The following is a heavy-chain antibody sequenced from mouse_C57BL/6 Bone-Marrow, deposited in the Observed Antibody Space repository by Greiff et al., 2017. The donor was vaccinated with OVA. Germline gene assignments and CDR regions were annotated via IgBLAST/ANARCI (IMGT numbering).Heavy chain of an antibody. V-gene: IGHV1-59*01. CDR3: ARGYYGSSSYWYFDV. CDR1: GYTFTSYW. D-gene: IGHD1-1*01. Sequence: QVQLQQPGAELVRPGTSVKLSCKASGYTFTSYWMHWVKQRPGQGLEWIGVIDPSDSYTNYNQKFKGKATLTVDTSSSTAYMQLSSLTSEDSAVYYWARGYYGSSSYWYFDVWGTGTTGTVSS. J-gene: IGHJ1*03. CDR2: IDPSDSYT.